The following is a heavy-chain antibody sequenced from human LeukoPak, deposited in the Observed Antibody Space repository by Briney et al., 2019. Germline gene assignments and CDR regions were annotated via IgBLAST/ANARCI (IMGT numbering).Heavy chain of an antibody. CDR1: GFTFSDYA. D-gene: IGHD1-7*01. CDR2: ISHVGGT. V-gene: IGHV3-23*01. J-gene: IGHJ2*01. CDR3: AKTGTNWYFDL. Sequence: GGSLRLSCAASGFTFSDYAMSWVRQAPEKGLEWVSTISHVGGTYYADSVRGRFTISRDDSKNMVYLQMDSLRAEDTAVYYCAKTGTNWYFDLWGRGTLVTVSS.